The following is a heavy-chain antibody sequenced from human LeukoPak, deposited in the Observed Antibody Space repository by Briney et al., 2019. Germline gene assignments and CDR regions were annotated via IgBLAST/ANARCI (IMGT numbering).Heavy chain of an antibody. Sequence: SETLSLTCTVSGGSISSGSYYWSWIRQPAGKGLEWIGYIYYSGSTNYNPSLKSRVTISVDTSKNQFSLKLSSVTAADTAVYYCARDVNIGYYSGGSCISLFDYWGQGTLVTVSS. V-gene: IGHV4-61*10. CDR2: IYYSGST. CDR1: GGSISSGSYY. D-gene: IGHD2-15*01. J-gene: IGHJ4*02. CDR3: ARDVNIGYYSGGSCISLFDY.